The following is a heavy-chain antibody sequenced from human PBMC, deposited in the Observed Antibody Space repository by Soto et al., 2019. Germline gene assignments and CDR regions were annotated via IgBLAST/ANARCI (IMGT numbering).Heavy chain of an antibody. CDR3: AREVKGVTSFDY. CDR1: GFTALSYA. Sequence: QVRLIQSGPEMMQPGASVRVSCKASGFTALSYAFHWVRQAPGQGHEWLGWLNGGVDGTSYSQRFQGRVTISRDTSTNTVYLEVTSLTSEDTAVYYCAREVKGVTSFDYWGQGTLVTVSS. CDR2: LNGGVDGT. J-gene: IGHJ4*02. D-gene: IGHD3-10*01. V-gene: IGHV1-3*01.